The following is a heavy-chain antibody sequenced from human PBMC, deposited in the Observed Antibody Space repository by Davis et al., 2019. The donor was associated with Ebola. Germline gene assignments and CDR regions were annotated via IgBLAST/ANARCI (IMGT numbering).Heavy chain of an antibody. Sequence: GGSLRLSVKVLGFILTSYWISWVRQMPGRGLELMGRIDPRDSNTNYSPSFQGHVAISVDKSISTVYLQWNSLKASDTAMYYCWGFGLEWGQGTLVTVS. CDR2: IDPRDSNT. V-gene: IGHV5-10-1*01. D-gene: IGHD3/OR15-3a*01. J-gene: IGHJ4*02. CDR1: GFILTSYW. CDR3: WGFGLE.